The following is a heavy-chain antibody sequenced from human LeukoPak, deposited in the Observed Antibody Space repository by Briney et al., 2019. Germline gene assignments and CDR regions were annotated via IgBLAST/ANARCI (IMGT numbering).Heavy chain of an antibody. CDR1: GGSISSSSYY. J-gene: IGHJ4*02. Sequence: PSETLSLTCTVSGGSISSSSYYWGRIRQPPGKGLEWIGEINHSGSTNYNPSLKSRVTISVDTSKNQFSLKLSSVTAADTAVYYCARGQYSSSWYRWWQFDYWGQGTLVTVSS. V-gene: IGHV4-39*07. D-gene: IGHD6-13*01. CDR2: INHSGST. CDR3: ARGQYSSSWYRWWQFDY.